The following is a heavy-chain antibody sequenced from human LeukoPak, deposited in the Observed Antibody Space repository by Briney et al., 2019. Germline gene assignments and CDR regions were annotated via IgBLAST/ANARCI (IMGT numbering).Heavy chain of an antibody. V-gene: IGHV3-48*01. CDR3: ARDPRQGIAAMSVDY. Sequence: GGSLRLSCAASGFTFSSYSMNWVRQAPGKGLEWVSYISSSSSTIYYADSVKGRFTISRDNAKNSLYLQMNSLRAEDTAVYYCARDPRQGIAAMSVDYWGQGTLVTVSS. J-gene: IGHJ4*02. CDR2: ISSSSSTI. CDR1: GFTFSSYS. D-gene: IGHD6-25*01.